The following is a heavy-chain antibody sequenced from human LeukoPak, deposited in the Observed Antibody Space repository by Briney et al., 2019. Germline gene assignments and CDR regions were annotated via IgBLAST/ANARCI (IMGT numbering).Heavy chain of an antibody. CDR3: AKAPYCPNDVCRYFDY. D-gene: IGHD2-8*01. Sequence: GGSLRHSRAASGFTFTTYPMSWVRQAPPKGLEWVSAFSANGGGTYYAASVKGRFTISRDNSRSTVFLQMSRLRAEGKAVYYCAKAPYCPNDVCRYFDYWGQGILVTVSS. CDR1: GFTFTTYP. J-gene: IGHJ4*02. V-gene: IGHV3-23*01. CDR2: FSANGGGT.